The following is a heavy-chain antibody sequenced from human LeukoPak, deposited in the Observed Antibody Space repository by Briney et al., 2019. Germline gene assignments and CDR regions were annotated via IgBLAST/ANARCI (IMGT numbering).Heavy chain of an antibody. CDR1: GFTFSSYA. J-gene: IGHJ5*02. Sequence: PGGSLRLSCAASGFTFSSYAMSWVRQAPGKGLEWVSSISGSGGSTNYADSVKGRFTISRDNSKNTLYLQMNSLRAEDTAVYYCARDQFYHSSGYYYLWGQGTLVTVSS. CDR3: ARDQFYHSSGYYYL. D-gene: IGHD3-22*01. CDR2: ISGSGGST. V-gene: IGHV3-23*01.